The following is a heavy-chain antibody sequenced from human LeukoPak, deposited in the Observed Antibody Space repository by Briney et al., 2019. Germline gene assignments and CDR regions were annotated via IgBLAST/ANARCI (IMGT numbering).Heavy chain of an antibody. CDR3: AREGEYYDFWSGCYPPPFYGMDV. Sequence: GGSLRLSCAASGFTFSSYSMNWVRQAPGKGLEWVSSISSSSSYIYYADSVKGRFTISRDNAKNSLYLQMNSLRAEDTAVYYCAREGEYYDFWSGCYPPPFYGMDVWGQGTTVTVSS. D-gene: IGHD3-3*01. CDR1: GFTFSSYS. V-gene: IGHV3-21*01. J-gene: IGHJ6*02. CDR2: ISSSSSYI.